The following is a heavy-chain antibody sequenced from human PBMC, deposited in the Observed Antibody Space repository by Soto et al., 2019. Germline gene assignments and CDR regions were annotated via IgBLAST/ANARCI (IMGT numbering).Heavy chain of an antibody. J-gene: IGHJ4*02. CDR3: ARRNFGDYDHYFDS. V-gene: IGHV4-59*01. CDR2: ISYSGST. Sequence: SVTLSLTCTVSGGSFSSYYWRWIRQPPGKGLEWIGYISYSGSTNYNPSLKSRVSISVDMSKNQFSLKLSSVTAADTAVYYCARRNFGDYDHYFDSWGQGTLVTVSS. D-gene: IGHD4-17*01. CDR1: GGSFSSYY.